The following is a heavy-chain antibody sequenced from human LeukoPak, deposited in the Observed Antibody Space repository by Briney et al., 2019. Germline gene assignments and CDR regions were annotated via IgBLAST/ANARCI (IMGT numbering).Heavy chain of an antibody. V-gene: IGHV4-39*01. D-gene: IGHD5-12*01. CDR3: ACVASFDY. J-gene: IGHJ4*02. CDR1: GGSSSSSIYY. Sequence: PSETLSLTCTVSGGSSSSSIYYWGWIRQPPGKGLEWIGSIYYSGSTYYNPSLKSRVTISVDTSKNQFSLKLSSVTAADTAVYYCACVASFDYWGQGTLVTVSS. CDR2: IYYSGST.